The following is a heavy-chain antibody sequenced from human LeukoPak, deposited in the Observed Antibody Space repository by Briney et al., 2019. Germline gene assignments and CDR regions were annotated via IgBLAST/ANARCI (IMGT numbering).Heavy chain of an antibody. CDR3: ARGFGVAYYYYSMDV. V-gene: IGHV3-48*03. CDR1: GFTFSNFE. Sequence: GGSLRLSCAASGFTFSNFEMNWVRQAPGKGLEWVSYIDSSGSTIYYADSVKGRFTISRDNAKNSLYLQMNSLRAEDTAVYYCARGFGVAYYYYSMDVWGKGTTVTISS. CDR2: IDSSGSTI. J-gene: IGHJ6*03. D-gene: IGHD3-3*01.